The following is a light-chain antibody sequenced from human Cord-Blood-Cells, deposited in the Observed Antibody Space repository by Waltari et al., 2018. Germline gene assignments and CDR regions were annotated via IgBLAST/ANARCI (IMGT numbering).Light chain of an antibody. J-gene: IGLJ2*01. CDR1: SSDVGSYNL. V-gene: IGLV2-23*01. CDR3: CSYAGSSLV. Sequence: QSALTQPASVSGSPGQSITISCTGTSSDVGSYNLVSWYQQHPGKAPKRLIYEGSKRPSGVSNRFSGSKSGNTASLTISGLQAEDEADYYCCSYAGSSLVFGGGTKLTVL. CDR2: EGS.